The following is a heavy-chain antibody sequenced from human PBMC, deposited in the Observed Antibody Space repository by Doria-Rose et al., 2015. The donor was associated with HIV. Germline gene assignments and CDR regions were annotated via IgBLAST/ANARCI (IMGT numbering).Heavy chain of an antibody. CDR1: GDSIHNFY. V-gene: IGHV4-4*07. Sequence: QVQLQESGPGLVKPSETLSLTCTVSGDSIHNFYWTWVRQAAGKGLEWIGRIYSTGSTNYNPSLQSRVTISIDTSGSQFSLSLRSVTAADTAFYFCARDRGDYWGQGALVTVTS. CDR2: IYSTGST. J-gene: IGHJ4*02. CDR3: ARDRGDY.